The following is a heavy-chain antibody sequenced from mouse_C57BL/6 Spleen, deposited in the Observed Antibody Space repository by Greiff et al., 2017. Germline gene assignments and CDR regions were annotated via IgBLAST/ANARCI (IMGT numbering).Heavy chain of an antibody. CDR2: IRNKANGYTT. D-gene: IGHD1-1*01. CDR3: ARYPRGVLHYGSSPYWYFDV. V-gene: IGHV7-3*01. Sequence: EVQGVESGGGLVQPGGSLSLSCAASGFTFTDYYMSWVRQPPGKALEWLGFIRNKANGYTTEYSASVKGRFTISRDNSQSILYLQMNALIAEDSATYYCARYPRGVLHYGSSPYWYFDVWGTGTTVTVSS. J-gene: IGHJ1*03. CDR1: GFTFTDYY.